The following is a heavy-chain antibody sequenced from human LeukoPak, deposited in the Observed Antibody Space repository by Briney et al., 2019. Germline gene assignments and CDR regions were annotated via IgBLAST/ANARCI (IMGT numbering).Heavy chain of an antibody. CDR1: GYTFTSYG. D-gene: IGHD1-26*01. CDR2: ISAYNGNT. CDR3: ARSFGSYYPEGPGFDY. V-gene: IGHV1-18*01. Sequence: GASVKVSCKASGYTFTSYGISWVRQAPGQGLEWMGWISAYNGNTNYAQKLQGRVTMTTDTSTSTAYMELRSLRSDDTAVYYCARSFGSYYPEGPGFDYWGQGTLITVSS. J-gene: IGHJ4*02.